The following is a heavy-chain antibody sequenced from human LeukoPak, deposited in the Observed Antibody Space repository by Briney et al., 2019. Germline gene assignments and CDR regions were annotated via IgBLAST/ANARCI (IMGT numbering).Heavy chain of an antibody. D-gene: IGHD5-18*01. Sequence: GGSLRLSCAASGFTFSSYWMSWVRQAPGKGLEWVANIKKDGSEKYYVDAVKGRFTISRDNAKTSLYLQMNSLRAEEKAVYYCARHLSGVTGYTYGRGIDYWGQGTLVTVSS. J-gene: IGHJ4*02. CDR2: IKKDGSEK. V-gene: IGHV3-7*01. CDR1: GFTFSSYW. CDR3: ARHLSGVTGYTYGRGIDY.